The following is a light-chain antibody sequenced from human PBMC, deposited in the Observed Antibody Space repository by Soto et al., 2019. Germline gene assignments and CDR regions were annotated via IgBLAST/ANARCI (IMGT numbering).Light chain of an antibody. J-gene: IGKJ2*01. Sequence: EIVMTQSPATLSVSPGERASLSCRASQSIGSSLAWYQQRPGQAPRLLIYAASTGATGIPAKFSGRGSGTEFTLTISSLQSEDFAVYYCQQYTSWPYTFGQGTKLEIK. CDR1: QSIGSS. V-gene: IGKV3-15*01. CDR2: AAS. CDR3: QQYTSWPYT.